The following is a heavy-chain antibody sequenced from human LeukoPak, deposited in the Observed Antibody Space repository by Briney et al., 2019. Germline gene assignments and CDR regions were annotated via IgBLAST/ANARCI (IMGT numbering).Heavy chain of an antibody. CDR3: AKDCGWYYDSRLYYYGMDA. J-gene: IGHJ6*02. CDR2: ISHDGSSK. Sequence: GGSLRLSCAASGFTLSNSGMHWIRQAPGKGLEWVALISHDGSSKYYVDSVKGRFTISRDDSKNTLNLQMNSLRDEDTALYYCAKDCGWYYDSRLYYYGMDAWGQGTTVTVSS. D-gene: IGHD3-22*01. V-gene: IGHV3-30*18. CDR1: GFTLSNSG.